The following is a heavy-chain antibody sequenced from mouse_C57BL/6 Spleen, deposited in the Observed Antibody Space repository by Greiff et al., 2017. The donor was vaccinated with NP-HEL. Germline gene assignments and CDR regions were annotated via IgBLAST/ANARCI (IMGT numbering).Heavy chain of an antibody. V-gene: IGHV1-39*01. CDR2: INPNYGTT. CDR1: GYSFTDYY. Sequence: VQLQQSGPELVKPGASVKISCKASGYSFTDYYMNWVKQSPGKSLEWIGVINPNYGTTTSNQKFNGKATLTVDQSSSPAYMQLNSLTPEDSAGYYCGSFIVGLDYWGQGTTLTVSS. J-gene: IGHJ2*01. CDR3: GSFIVGLDY. D-gene: IGHD2-10*02.